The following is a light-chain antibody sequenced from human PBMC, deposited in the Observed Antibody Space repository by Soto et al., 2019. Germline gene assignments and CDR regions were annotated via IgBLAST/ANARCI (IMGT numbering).Light chain of an antibody. V-gene: IGLV2-14*01. CDR3: SSYTSSSTLV. Sequence: QSALTQPASVSWSTGQSITVYCTGTTSYVGGYNSVSWYQQHPGKVPKLMIYDVSNRPSGVSNRFSGSKSGNTASLTISGLQAEDEADYYCSSYTSSSTLVFGTGTKFTVL. J-gene: IGLJ1*01. CDR1: TSYVGGYNS. CDR2: DVS.